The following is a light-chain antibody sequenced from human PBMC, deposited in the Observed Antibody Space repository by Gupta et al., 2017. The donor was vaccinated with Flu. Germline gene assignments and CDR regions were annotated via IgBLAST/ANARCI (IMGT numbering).Light chain of an antibody. V-gene: IGKV1-5*03. J-gene: IGKJ2*03. Sequence: DIQMTQSPSTLSASVGDRVTITCRASQSTASWLAWYQQKPGKAPKLLIYKASDSETGVPTGFSGSGSGTEFTLTISSLQPDDSATYYCQQYNSYSYSFGQGTKLEIK. CDR1: QSTASW. CDR2: KAS. CDR3: QQYNSYSYS.